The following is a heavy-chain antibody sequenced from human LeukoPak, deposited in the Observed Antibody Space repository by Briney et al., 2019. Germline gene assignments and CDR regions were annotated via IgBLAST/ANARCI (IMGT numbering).Heavy chain of an antibody. CDR3: AKDPGYDILTGYYSPPGYFDL. CDR1: GFTFSSYW. V-gene: IGHV3-74*01. J-gene: IGHJ2*01. D-gene: IGHD3-9*01. CDR2: INSDGSST. Sequence: GGSLRLSCAASGFTFSSYWMHWVRQAPGKGLVWVSRINSDGSSTIYADSVKGRFTISRDNSKNTLYLQMKSLRAEDTAVYYCAKDPGYDILTGYYSPPGYFDLWGRGTLVTVSS.